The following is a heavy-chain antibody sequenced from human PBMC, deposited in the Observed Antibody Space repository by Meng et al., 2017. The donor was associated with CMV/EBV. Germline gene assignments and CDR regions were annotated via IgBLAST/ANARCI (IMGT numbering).Heavy chain of an antibody. V-gene: IGHV1-8*02. J-gene: IGHJ6*02. CDR3: ARPLTGYYQSGMDV. CDR1: GYTFTGYY. D-gene: IGHD3-9*01. Sequence: ASVKVSCKASGYTFTGYYMHWVRQATGQGLEWMGWTNPNSGNTGYAQKFQGRVTMTRNTSISTAYMELSSLRSEDTAVYYCARPLTGYYQSGMDVWGQGTTVTVSS. CDR2: TNPNSGNT.